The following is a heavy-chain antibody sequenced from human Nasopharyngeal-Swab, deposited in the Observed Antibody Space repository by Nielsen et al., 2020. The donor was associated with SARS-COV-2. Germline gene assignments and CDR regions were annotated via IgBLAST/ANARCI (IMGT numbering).Heavy chain of an antibody. CDR2: IIPIFGTA. D-gene: IGHD1-26*01. V-gene: IGHV1-69*13. J-gene: IGHJ4*02. CDR3: ARERDKYSGSYNFDY. Sequence: SVKVSCKASGGTFSSYAISWVRQAPGQGLEWMGGIIPIFGTANYAQKFQGRVTITADESTSIAYMELSSLRSEDTAVYYCARERDKYSGSYNFDYWGQGTLVTVSS. CDR1: GGTFSSYA.